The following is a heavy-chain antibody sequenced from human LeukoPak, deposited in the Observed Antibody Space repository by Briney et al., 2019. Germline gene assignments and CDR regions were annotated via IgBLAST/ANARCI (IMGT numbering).Heavy chain of an antibody. CDR2: IYYSGST. V-gene: IGHV4-39*01. Sequence: SETLSLTCTVSGGSISSGGYYWSWIRQHPGKGLEWIGYIYYSGSTYYNPSLKSRVTISVDTSKNQFSLKLSSVTAADTAVYYCARHKGTAMVPLFGYWGQGTLVTVSS. J-gene: IGHJ4*02. CDR3: ARHKGTAMVPLFGY. D-gene: IGHD5-18*01. CDR1: GGSISSGGYY.